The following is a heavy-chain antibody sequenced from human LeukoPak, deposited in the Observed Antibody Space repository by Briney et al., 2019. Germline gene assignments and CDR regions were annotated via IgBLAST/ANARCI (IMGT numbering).Heavy chain of an antibody. CDR1: GYTFTGYY. Sequence: ASVTISCKASGYTFTGYYMHWVRQAPGQGLEWMGWINPNSGGTNYAQKFQGRVTMTRDTSISTAYMELSRLRSDDTAVYYCAREAAAGNYFDYWGQGTLVTVSS. CDR3: AREAAAGNYFDY. V-gene: IGHV1-2*02. J-gene: IGHJ4*02. D-gene: IGHD6-13*01. CDR2: INPNSGGT.